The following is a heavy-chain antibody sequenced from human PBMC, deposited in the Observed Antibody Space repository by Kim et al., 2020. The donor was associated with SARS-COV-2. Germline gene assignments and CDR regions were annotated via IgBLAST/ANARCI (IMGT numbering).Heavy chain of an antibody. CDR3: ARGGYDFWSGYPYYFDY. V-gene: IGHV3-53*04. D-gene: IGHD3-3*01. Sequence: VKGRFTISRHNSKNTLYLQMNSLRAEDTAVYYCARGGYDFWSGYPYYFDYWGQGTLVTVSS. J-gene: IGHJ4*02.